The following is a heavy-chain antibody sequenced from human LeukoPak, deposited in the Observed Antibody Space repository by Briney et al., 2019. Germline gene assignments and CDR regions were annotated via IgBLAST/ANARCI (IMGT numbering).Heavy chain of an antibody. CDR3: ARQAGGGSSSWYGDNWFDP. D-gene: IGHD6-13*01. CDR2: IYYSGST. CDR1: GGSFSGYY. J-gene: IGHJ5*02. Sequence: PSETLSLTCAAYGGSFSGYYWGWIRQPPGKGLEWIGSIYYSGSTYYNPSLKSRVTISVDTSKNQFSLKLSSVTAADTAVYYCARQAGGGSSSWYGDNWFDPWGQGTLVTVSS. V-gene: IGHV4-39*01.